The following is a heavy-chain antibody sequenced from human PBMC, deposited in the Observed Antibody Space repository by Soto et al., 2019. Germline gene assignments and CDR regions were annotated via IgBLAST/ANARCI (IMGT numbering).Heavy chain of an antibody. CDR1: GGSISNGGYY. J-gene: IGHJ6*02. D-gene: IGHD5-18*01. CDR3: ANGVYSFMDV. CDR2: IYYSGST. V-gene: IGHV4-31*03. Sequence: SETLSLTCTVSGGSISNGGYYWSWIRQHPGKGLEWIGYIYYSGSTYYNPSLKSRVTISVDTSKNQFSLKLRSVTAADSAVYYCANGVYSFMDVWGQGTTVTVSS.